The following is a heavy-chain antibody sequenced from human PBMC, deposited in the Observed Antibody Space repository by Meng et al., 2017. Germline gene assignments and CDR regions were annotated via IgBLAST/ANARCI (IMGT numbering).Heavy chain of an antibody. V-gene: IGHV4-34*01. CDR1: GGSFSGYY. CDR3: ARRGIAARPFYY. J-gene: IGHJ4*02. CDR2: INHSGST. D-gene: IGHD6-6*01. Sequence: QVQLLQWGAGLLKPSETLSLTCAVYGGSFSGYYWSWIRQPPGKGLEWIGEINHSGSTHYNPSLKSRVTISVDTSKNQFSLKLSSVTAADTAVYYCARRGIAARPFYYWGQGTLVTVSS.